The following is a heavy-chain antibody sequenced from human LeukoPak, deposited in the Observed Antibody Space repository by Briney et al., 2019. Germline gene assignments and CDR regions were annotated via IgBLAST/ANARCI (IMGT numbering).Heavy chain of an antibody. CDR1: GFTFSSYS. CDR3: AKDNFGWVTSSSTRLSLAFDI. CDR2: ISSSSSTI. D-gene: IGHD6-6*01. V-gene: IGHV3-48*01. J-gene: IGHJ3*02. Sequence: PGGSLRLSCAASGFTFSSYSMNWVRQAPGKGLEWVSCISSSSSTIYYADSVKGRFTISRDNAKNSLYLQMNSLRAEDTAVYYCAKDNFGWVTSSSTRLSLAFDIWGQGTMVTVSS.